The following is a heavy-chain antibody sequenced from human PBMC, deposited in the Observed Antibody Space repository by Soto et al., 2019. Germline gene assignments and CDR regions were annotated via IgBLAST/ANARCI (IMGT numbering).Heavy chain of an antibody. CDR1: GGSISSYY. V-gene: IGHV4-59*08. J-gene: IGHJ3*02. D-gene: IGHD1-1*01. CDR2: IYYSGST. CDR3: ARPGKLDSDAFDI. Sequence: SETLSLTCTVSGGSISSYYWSWIRQPPGKGLEWIGFIYYSGSTNYNPSLKSRVTISVDTSKNQFSLKLSSVTAADTAVYYCARPGKLDSDAFDIWGQGTMVTVSS.